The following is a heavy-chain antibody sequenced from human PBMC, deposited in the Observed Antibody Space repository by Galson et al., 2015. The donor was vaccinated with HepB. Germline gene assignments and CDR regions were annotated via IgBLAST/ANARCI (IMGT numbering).Heavy chain of an antibody. D-gene: IGHD6-19*01. CDR3: AKDPYLYSALAGTMAGFDY. CDR1: GFTFSNYG. Sequence: SLRLSCAASGFTFSNYGMHWVRQAPGKGLEWVAVISYDGSNKYYADSVKGRFTNSRDNSKNTLYLQMNCLRAEDTALYYCAKDPYLYSALAGTMAGFDYWGQGTLVTVSS. V-gene: IGHV3-30*18. CDR2: ISYDGSNK. J-gene: IGHJ4*02.